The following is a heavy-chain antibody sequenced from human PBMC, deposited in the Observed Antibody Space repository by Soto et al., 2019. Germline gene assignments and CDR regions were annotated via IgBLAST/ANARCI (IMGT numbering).Heavy chain of an antibody. CDR1: GYTFSTFW. CDR3: GRITEPLRNFYHQYGMDV. J-gene: IGHJ6*02. CDR2: IYPGDSAT. V-gene: IGHV5-51*01. Sequence: SLKISCKGSGYTFSTFWIAWVRQMPENGLEWMGIIYPGDSATIYSPSFQGQVTMSADKSINTAYLRWSSLKASDTAMYYCGRITEPLRNFYHQYGMDVWGQGTTVTVSS. D-gene: IGHD1-26*01.